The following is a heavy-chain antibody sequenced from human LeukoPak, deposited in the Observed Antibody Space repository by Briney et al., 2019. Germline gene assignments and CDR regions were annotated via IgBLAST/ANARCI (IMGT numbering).Heavy chain of an antibody. V-gene: IGHV4-59*12. Sequence: SETLSLTCTVSGGSISSYYWSWIRQPPGKGLEWIGYIYYSGSTNYNPSLKSRVTISVDTSKNQFSLKLSAVTAADTAVYYCARGSAIIFTVKPRNWFDPWGQGTLVTVSS. D-gene: IGHD4-17*01. CDR1: GGSISSYY. CDR2: IYYSGST. J-gene: IGHJ5*02. CDR3: ARGSAIIFTVKPRNWFDP.